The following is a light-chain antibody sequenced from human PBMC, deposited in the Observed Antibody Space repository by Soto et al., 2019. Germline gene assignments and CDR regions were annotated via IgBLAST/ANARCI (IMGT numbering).Light chain of an antibody. CDR1: NSDVGGYNY. J-gene: IGLJ1*01. Sequence: QSVLTRPPSASGSPGQSVTISCTGTNSDVGGYNYVSWYQQYPGKAPKLIIYEVNERPSGVPDRFSGSKSGNTASLTVSGLQTADEADYYCSSYAGSNWYVFGTGTKLTVL. V-gene: IGLV2-8*01. CDR3: SSYAGSNWYV. CDR2: EVN.